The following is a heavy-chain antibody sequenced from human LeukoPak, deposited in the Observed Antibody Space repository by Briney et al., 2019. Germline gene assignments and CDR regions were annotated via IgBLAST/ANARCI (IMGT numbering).Heavy chain of an antibody. V-gene: IGHV1-69*13. CDR3: ARESWSPPYYYFGLDV. CDR2: IIPIFGPT. CDR1: GGTFSSYA. D-gene: IGHD2-8*02. Sequence: SVTVSCTASGGTFSSYAISWVRQAPGQGLEWMGGIIPIFGPTNYAQNFKGRVTITADESMSTTYMEVSSLRSEDTAVYYCARESWSPPYYYFGLDVWGQGTTVTVSS. J-gene: IGHJ6*02.